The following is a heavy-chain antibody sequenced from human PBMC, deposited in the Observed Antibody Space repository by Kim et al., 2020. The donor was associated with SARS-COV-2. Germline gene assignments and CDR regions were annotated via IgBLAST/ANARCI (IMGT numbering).Heavy chain of an antibody. Sequence: SETLSLTCTVSGGSVSSGSYYWSWIRQPPGKGLEWIGYIYYSGSTNYNPSLKSRVTISVDTSKNQFSLKLSSVTAADTAVYYCARGVGGHYYYGMDVWGQGTTVTVSS. CDR3: ARGVGGHYYYGMDV. CDR1: GGSVSSGSYY. CDR2: IYYSGST. V-gene: IGHV4-61*01. J-gene: IGHJ6*02. D-gene: IGHD2-15*01.